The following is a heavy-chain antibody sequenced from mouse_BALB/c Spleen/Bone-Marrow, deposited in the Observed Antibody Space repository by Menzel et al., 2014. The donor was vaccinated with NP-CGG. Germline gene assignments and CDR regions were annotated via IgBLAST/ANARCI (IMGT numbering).Heavy chain of an antibody. CDR2: ISNLAYSI. D-gene: IGHD1-1*01. CDR3: ARLYGSGYGYAMDY. Sequence: EVKLMESGGGLVQPGGSRKLSCAASGFTFSDYGMAWVRQAPGKGPEWVAFISNLAYSICYADTVTGRFTIPRENAKNTLYLEMSSLRSEDTAMYYCARLYGSGYGYAMDYWGQGTSVTVSS. J-gene: IGHJ4*01. CDR1: GFTFSDYG. V-gene: IGHV5-15*02.